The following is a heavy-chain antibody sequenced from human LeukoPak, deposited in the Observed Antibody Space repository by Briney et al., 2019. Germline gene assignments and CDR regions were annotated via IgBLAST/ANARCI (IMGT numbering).Heavy chain of an antibody. V-gene: IGHV3-53*01. J-gene: IGHJ6*02. D-gene: IGHD6-13*01. Sequence: PGRSLRLSCVASGFTFDDYAMHWVRQAPGKGLEWVSVIYSGGSTYYADSVKGRFTISRDNSKNTLYLQMNSLRAEDTAVYYCARGYSSSWYDYYYYGMDVWGQGTTVTVSS. CDR3: ARGYSSSWYDYYYYGMDV. CDR1: GFTFDDYA. CDR2: IYSGGST.